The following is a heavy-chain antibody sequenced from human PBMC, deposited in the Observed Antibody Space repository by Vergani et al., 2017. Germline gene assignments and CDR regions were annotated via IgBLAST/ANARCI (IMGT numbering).Heavy chain of an antibody. CDR1: GFTFSSSA. CDR2: LSYDGSNK. J-gene: IGHJ4*02. D-gene: IGHD1-26*01. Sequence: VQLLESGGGLVQPGGSLRLSCAASGFTFSSSAMHWVRQAPGKGLEWVAGLSYDGSNKYYADSVKGRFPISSDNSKNTLYLQMNSLRAEDTAVDYCARDLLVVGATNPRHWGQGTLVTVAS. CDR3: ARDLLVVGATNPRH. V-gene: IGHV3-30-3*01.